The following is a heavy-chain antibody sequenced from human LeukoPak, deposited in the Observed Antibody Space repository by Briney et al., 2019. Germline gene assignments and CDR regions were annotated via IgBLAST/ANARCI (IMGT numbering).Heavy chain of an antibody. J-gene: IGHJ5*02. CDR2: ISGSGGST. CDR3: DPHSGLGT. D-gene: IGHD7-27*01. CDR1: GFTFSSYA. Sequence: GGSLRLSCAASGFTFSSYAMSWLRQARGKGLEGVSAISGSGGSTYYADSVKGRFTISRDNSKNTLYLQMNSLRAEDTAVYYCDPHSGLGTWGQGTLVTVSS. V-gene: IGHV3-23*01.